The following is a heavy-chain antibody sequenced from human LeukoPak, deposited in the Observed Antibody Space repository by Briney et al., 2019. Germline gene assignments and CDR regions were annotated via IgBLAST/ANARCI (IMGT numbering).Heavy chain of an antibody. CDR3: TRVRYSSGWYFDY. V-gene: IGHV3-49*04. Sequence: PGRSLRLSCTASGFTFGDYAMSWVRQAPGKGLEWVGFIRSKAYGGTTEYAASVKVRFTISRDDSKSIAYLQMNSLKTEDTAVYYCTRVRYSSGWYFDYWGQGTLVTVSS. D-gene: IGHD6-19*01. J-gene: IGHJ4*02. CDR2: IRSKAYGGTT. CDR1: GFTFGDYA.